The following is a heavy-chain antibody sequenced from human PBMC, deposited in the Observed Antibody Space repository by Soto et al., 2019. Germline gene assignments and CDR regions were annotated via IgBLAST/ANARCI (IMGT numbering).Heavy chain of an antibody. CDR1: GGSISTSSYY. CDR2: IYYIGDT. CDR3: SRHVPIYDYVWGSYRFNLLDP. Sequence: PSETLSLTCTASGGSISTSSYYWGWIRQPPEKGLDWIGSIYYIGDTYYNPSLKSRVTISVDTSKNQFSLELSSVTDADSPVYYFSRHVPIYDYVWGSYRFNLLDPWGQGTLVTVSS. V-gene: IGHV4-39*01. D-gene: IGHD3-16*02. J-gene: IGHJ5*02.